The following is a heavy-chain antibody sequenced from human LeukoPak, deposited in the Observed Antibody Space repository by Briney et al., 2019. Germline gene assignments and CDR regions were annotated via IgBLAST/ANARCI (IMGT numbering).Heavy chain of an antibody. J-gene: IGHJ4*02. Sequence: GASVKVSCKASGYTFTGNFVHWVRQAPGQGLEWMGWINPNNGDTNYAQKFQGRVSMTRDTSISTAYMELSSLRSDDTAVYYCARTRGTHISMAYLDYWGQGTLVTVSS. D-gene: IGHD2/OR15-2a*01. CDR1: GYTFTGNF. CDR3: ARTRGTHISMAYLDY. CDR2: INPNNGDT. V-gene: IGHV1-2*02.